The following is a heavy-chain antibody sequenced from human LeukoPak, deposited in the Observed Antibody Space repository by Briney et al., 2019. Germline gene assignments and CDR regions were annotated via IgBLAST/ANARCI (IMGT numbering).Heavy chain of an antibody. V-gene: IGHV1-18*01. D-gene: IGHD5-18*01. J-gene: IGHJ6*02. CDR2: IRPYNGYT. CDR3: ARVSRDTADSYYYYGMDV. Sequence: GASVKVSCKPSGYTFSTYGISWVRQAPAQGLEWIARIRPYNGYTNYAQKVQGRVTMTTDTSTSTAYMEVRSLRSDDTAVYYCARVSRDTADSYYYYGMDVWGQGTTVTVSS. CDR1: GYTFSTYG.